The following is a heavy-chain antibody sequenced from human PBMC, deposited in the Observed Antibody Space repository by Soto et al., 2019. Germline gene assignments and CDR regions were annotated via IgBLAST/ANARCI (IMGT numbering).Heavy chain of an antibody. CDR3: ARGVYYYDTSGWGH. J-gene: IGHJ4*02. Sequence: EVQLVESGGGLLKPGGSLRLSCAASGFTFSSYSMNWVRQAPGKGLEWVSSISSSSSYIYYADSVKGRFTISRDNAKNSLYLQMNSLRAEDTAVYYCARGVYYYDTSGWGHWGQGTLVTVSS. CDR2: ISSSSSYI. V-gene: IGHV3-21*01. D-gene: IGHD3-22*01. CDR1: GFTFSSYS.